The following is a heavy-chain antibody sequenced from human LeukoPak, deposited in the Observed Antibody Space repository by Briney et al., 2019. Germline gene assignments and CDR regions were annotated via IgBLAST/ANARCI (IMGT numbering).Heavy chain of an antibody. CDR1: GFTFSSYG. D-gene: IGHD6-19*01. J-gene: IGHJ4*02. V-gene: IGHV3-30*18. Sequence: PGGSLRLSCAASGFTFSSYGMHWVRQAPGKGLEWVAVISYDGSNKYYADSVKGRFTISRDNSKNTLYLQMNRLRAENTAVYYCAKDLPEQWLVLGYWGQGTLVTVSS. CDR2: ISYDGSNK. CDR3: AKDLPEQWLVLGY.